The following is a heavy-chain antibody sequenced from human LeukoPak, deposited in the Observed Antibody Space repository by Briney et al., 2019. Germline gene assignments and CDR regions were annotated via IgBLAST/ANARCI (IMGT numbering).Heavy chain of an antibody. CDR3: ARLSTMVRGAAIDY. Sequence: ASVKVSCKTSGYTFTTYDINWVRQATGQGLEWMGWMNPNSGNTGYAQKFQGRVTMTRDTSISTAYMELSRLRSDDTAVYYCARLSTMVRGAAIDYWGQGTLVTVSS. D-gene: IGHD3-10*01. V-gene: IGHV1-8*01. CDR2: MNPNSGNT. CDR1: GYTFTTYD. J-gene: IGHJ4*02.